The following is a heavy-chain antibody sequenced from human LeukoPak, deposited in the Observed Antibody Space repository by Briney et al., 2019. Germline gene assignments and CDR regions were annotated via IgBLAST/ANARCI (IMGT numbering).Heavy chain of an antibody. CDR2: IYYSGST. V-gene: IGHV4-59*08. Sequence: SETLSLTCTVSGGSISSYYWSWIRQPPGKGLEWIGYIYYSGSTNYNPSLKSRVTISVDTPKNQFSLKLSSVTAADTAVYYCASFYCSGGSCYQYYYYYYMDVWGKGTTVTISS. D-gene: IGHD2-15*01. CDR3: ASFYCSGGSCYQYYYYYYMDV. J-gene: IGHJ6*03. CDR1: GGSISSYY.